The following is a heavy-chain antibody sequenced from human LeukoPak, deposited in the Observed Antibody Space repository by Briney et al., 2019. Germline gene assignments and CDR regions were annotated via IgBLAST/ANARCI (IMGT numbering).Heavy chain of an antibody. D-gene: IGHD1-26*01. J-gene: IGHJ3*02. CDR1: GGSISSYY. V-gene: IGHV4-4*07. Sequence: SETLSLTCTVSGGSISSYYWSWIRQPAGKGLEWIGRIYTSGSTNYNPSLKSRVTMSVDTSKNQFSLKLSSVTAADTAVYYCARGASGIVRGRDAFDIWGQGTMVTVSS. CDR2: IYTSGST. CDR3: ARGASGIVRGRDAFDI.